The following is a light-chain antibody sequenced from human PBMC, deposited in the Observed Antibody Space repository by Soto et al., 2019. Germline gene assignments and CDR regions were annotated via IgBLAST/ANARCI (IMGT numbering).Light chain of an antibody. CDR3: QVWDLSSGHREV. Sequence: SYELTQPPSVAVAPGETARISCGGNNIGSKSLFWYQQKAGQAPLLVIYYDTNRPSGIPERFSGSNSGNTATLTISGVEVGDEADYYCQVWDLSSGHREVFGGGPKLTVL. V-gene: IGLV3-21*04. CDR2: YDT. CDR1: NIGSKS. J-gene: IGLJ2*01.